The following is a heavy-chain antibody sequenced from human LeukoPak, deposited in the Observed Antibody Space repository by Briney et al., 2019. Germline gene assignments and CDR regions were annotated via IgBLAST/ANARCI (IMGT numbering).Heavy chain of an antibody. CDR3: EKETAVAVNLFDY. Sequence: GGSLRLSCAASGFTFSSYAMSWVRQAPGKGLEWVSAISGSGGSTYYSDSVKGRFATSRDNSKNTLYLQMNSLRAEDTVVYHGEKETAVAVNLFDYWGQGTLVTVSS. J-gene: IGHJ4*02. CDR2: ISGSGGST. D-gene: IGHD6-19*01. CDR1: GFTFSSYA. V-gene: IGHV3-23*01.